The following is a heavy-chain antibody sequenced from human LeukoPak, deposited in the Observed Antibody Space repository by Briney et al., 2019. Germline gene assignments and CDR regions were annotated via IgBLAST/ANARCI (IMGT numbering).Heavy chain of an antibody. CDR1: GFTISSSF. CDR3: AKDPPHSPFED. J-gene: IGHJ4*02. D-gene: IGHD2-15*01. Sequence: GGSLRLSCAASGFTISSSFMSWFRQAPGKGPEWVSAITFNGGRTFYADSVKGRFTISRDNSRNTLYLQMDSLRAEDTALYFCAKDPPHSPFEDWGQGTLVTVSS. CDR2: ITFNGGRT. V-gene: IGHV3-23*01.